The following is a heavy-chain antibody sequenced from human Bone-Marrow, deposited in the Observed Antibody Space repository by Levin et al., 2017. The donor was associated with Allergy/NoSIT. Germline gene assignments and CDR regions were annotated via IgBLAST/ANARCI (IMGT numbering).Heavy chain of an antibody. D-gene: IGHD6-13*01. CDR1: GFTFSDYW. CDR3: ARGPPSSSWLVWFDP. Sequence: PGGSLRLSCVASGFTFSDYWMAWVRQAPGKGLQWVANIKQDGTRTDYVDSVKGRFTTSRDNAKNSLYLQLNSVRAEHTALYYCARGPPSSSWLVWFDPWGQGTLVTVSS. V-gene: IGHV3-7*03. CDR2: IKQDGTRT. J-gene: IGHJ5*02.